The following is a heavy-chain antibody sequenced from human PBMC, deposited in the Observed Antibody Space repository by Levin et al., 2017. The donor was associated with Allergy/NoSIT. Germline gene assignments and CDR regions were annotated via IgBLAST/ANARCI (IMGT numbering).Heavy chain of an antibody. V-gene: IGHV4-59*01. CDR2: IYYSGST. J-gene: IGHJ5*02. CDR3: ARDLHIAAGWYNWFDP. CDR1: GGSISSYY. D-gene: IGHD6-13*01. Sequence: SQTLSLTCTVSGGSISSYYWSWIRQPPGKGLEWIGYIYYSGSTNYNPSLKSRVTISVDTSKNQFSLKLSSVTAADTAVYYCARDLHIAAGWYNWFDPWGQGTLVTVSS.